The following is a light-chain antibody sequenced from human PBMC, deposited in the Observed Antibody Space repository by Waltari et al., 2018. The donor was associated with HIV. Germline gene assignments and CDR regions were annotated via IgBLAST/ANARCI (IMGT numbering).Light chain of an antibody. J-gene: IGLJ2*01. CDR2: QDV. Sequence: SYDLTQAPSVSVTPGQTAKIACSGDALSRHFVSWYRQKPGQAPMMIIFQDVQRPSGIPARFSASTSGTIATFTISEVQAEDEADYYCQSAHNSHTIFGGGTKLTVL. CDR3: QSAHNSHTI. CDR1: ALSRHF. V-gene: IGLV3-25*03.